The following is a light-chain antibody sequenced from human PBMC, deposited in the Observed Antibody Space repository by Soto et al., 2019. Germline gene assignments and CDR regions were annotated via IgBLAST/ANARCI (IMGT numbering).Light chain of an antibody. CDR1: QSVSSSY. V-gene: IGKV3-20*01. CDR3: QQYGSS. Sequence: EVVVTQSPGTLSLSPGERATLSCRASQSVSSSYLAWYQQKPGQAPRLLIYGASSRATGIPDRFSGSGSGTDFTLTISRLEPEDFAVYYCQQYGSSFGPGTKVDIK. J-gene: IGKJ3*01. CDR2: GAS.